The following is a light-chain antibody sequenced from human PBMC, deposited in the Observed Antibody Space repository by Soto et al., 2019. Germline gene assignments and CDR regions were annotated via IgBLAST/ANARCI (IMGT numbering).Light chain of an antibody. CDR2: TTS. CDR3: QQLNTSPLT. J-gene: IGKJ4*01. Sequence: DIQLTQSPSFLSASVGDRVTITCRASQGISSYLAWYQQKPGKVPKLLIYTTSILQSGVPSRFSGSGSGTEFSLTISSLQPEDFATYYCQQLNTSPLTFGGGTKVEIK. V-gene: IGKV1-9*01. CDR1: QGISSY.